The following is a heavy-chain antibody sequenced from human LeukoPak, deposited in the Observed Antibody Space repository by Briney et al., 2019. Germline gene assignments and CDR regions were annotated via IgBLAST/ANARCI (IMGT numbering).Heavy chain of an antibody. CDR1: GYVFSNYW. CDR3: TRRDYNDYWTAFPF. J-gene: IGHJ4*02. D-gene: IGHD3/OR15-3a*01. CDR2: IYPHDSNV. V-gene: IGHV5-51*01. Sequence: GESLKISCKTSGYVFSNYWIACVRQTPGKGLEWMGIIYPHDSNVKYSPSFQGHVTISVDKSVSTAYLQWNTLKASDTATYFCTRRDYNDYWTAFPFWGQGTEVAVSS.